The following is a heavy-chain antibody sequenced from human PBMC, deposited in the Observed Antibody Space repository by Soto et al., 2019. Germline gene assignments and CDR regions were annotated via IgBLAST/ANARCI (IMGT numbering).Heavy chain of an antibody. CDR1: GGTFSSYA. V-gene: IGHV1-69*13. J-gene: IGHJ4*02. CDR3: AKELGSGWPFDY. CDR2: IIPIFGTA. D-gene: IGHD6-19*01. Sequence: ASVKVSCKASGGTFSSYAISWVRQAPGQGLEWMGGIIPIFGTANYAQKFQGRVTITADESTSTAYMELSSLRSEDTAVYYCAKELGSGWPFDYWGQGTLVTVSS.